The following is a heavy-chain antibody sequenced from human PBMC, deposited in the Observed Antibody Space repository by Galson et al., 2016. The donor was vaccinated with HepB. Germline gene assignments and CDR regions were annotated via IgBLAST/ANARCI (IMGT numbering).Heavy chain of an antibody. J-gene: IGHJ6*02. CDR2: ISADTGDT. Sequence: SVKVSCKASGYTFGSYGISWVRQAPGQGLEWMGWISADTGDTKYSQKFQGRVTMTTDTSTTTAYMELRSLRSDDTATYYCARDMSVNYDFWTTDHTVRDENMDVWGQGTAVTVSS. CDR3: ARDMSVNYDFWTTDHTVRDENMDV. D-gene: IGHD3-3*01. V-gene: IGHV1-18*01. CDR1: GYTFGSYG.